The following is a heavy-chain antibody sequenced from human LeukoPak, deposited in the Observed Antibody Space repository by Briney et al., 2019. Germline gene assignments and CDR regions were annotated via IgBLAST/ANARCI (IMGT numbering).Heavy chain of an antibody. CDR3: TRNTVTVHFDY. CDR2: IRSKAFGGTP. Sequence: HSGGSLRLSCSASGFTFDDYAVSWFRQAPGKGLEWVGFIRSKAFGGTPEYAASERGRFTISRDDSKSIAYLQMNSLKTKDTAVYYCTRNTVTVHFDYWSQGTLVTVSS. CDR1: GFTFDDYA. J-gene: IGHJ4*02. D-gene: IGHD4-17*01. V-gene: IGHV3-49*03.